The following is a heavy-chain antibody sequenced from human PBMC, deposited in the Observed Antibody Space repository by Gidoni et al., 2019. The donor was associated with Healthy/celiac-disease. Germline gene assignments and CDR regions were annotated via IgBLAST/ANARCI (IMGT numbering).Heavy chain of an antibody. J-gene: IGHJ1*01. V-gene: IGHV3-21*01. CDR1: GFTFSSYS. CDR3: AREVSSSWPEYFQH. Sequence: EVQLVESGGGLVKPGGSLRLSCAASGFTFSSYSMNWVRQAPGKGLEWVSSISSSSSYIYYADSVKGRFTISRDNAKNSLYLQMNSLRAEDTAVYYCAREVSSSWPEYFQHWGQGTLVTVSS. D-gene: IGHD6-13*01. CDR2: ISSSSSYI.